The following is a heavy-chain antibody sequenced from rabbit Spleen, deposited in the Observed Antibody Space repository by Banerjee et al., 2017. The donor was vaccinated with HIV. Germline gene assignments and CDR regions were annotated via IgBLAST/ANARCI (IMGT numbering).Heavy chain of an antibody. CDR1: GFSFSSDR. Sequence: QSLEESGGDLVKPEGSLTLTCTASGFSFSSDRMCWVRQAPGKGLEWIGCVGVGTSGFTYFASWAKGRFTISKTSSTTVTLQMTSLTDADTATYFCARDAATSFSSYGMDLWGQGTLVTVS. D-gene: IGHD8-1*01. J-gene: IGHJ6*01. CDR3: ARDAATSFSSYGMDL. CDR2: VGVGTSGFT. V-gene: IGHV1S40*01.